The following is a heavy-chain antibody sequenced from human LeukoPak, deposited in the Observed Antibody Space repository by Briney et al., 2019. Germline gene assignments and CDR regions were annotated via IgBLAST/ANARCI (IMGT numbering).Heavy chain of an antibody. CDR3: ARRGQAAGSKGAFDY. Sequence: PSETLSLTCTVSGGSISSTSYYWAWIRQPPGRGLEWIGSIDYGGTTYYNPSLKSRVTISVDTSKNQFSLKLSSVTASDTAKYFCARRGQAAGSKGAFDYWGQGTLVTVSS. CDR1: GGSISSTSYY. J-gene: IGHJ4*02. D-gene: IGHD6-13*01. V-gene: IGHV4-39*01. CDR2: IDYGGTT.